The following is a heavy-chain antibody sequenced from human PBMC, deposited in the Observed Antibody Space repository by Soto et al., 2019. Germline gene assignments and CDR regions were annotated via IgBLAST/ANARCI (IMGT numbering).Heavy chain of an antibody. CDR1: GLRLSDYY. CDR2: ISSGSTTI. V-gene: IGHV3-11*01. Sequence: GGSLRLSCAASGLRLSDYYMSWVRQTPGKGPECLSYISSGSTTIYYTDSVKGRFTISRDNAKNSLFLQMNSLRGEDTAVYYCRSYYYGSGNQYRDHWGQGTLVTVSS. J-gene: IGHJ5*02. D-gene: IGHD3-10*01. CDR3: RSYYYGSGNQYRDH.